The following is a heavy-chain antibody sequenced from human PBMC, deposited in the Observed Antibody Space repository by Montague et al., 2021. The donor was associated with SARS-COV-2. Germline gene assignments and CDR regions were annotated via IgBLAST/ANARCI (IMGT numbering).Heavy chain of an antibody. CDR3: ARGPVADNCSGGSCYSRYYYGMDV. D-gene: IGHD2-15*01. CDR2: INHSGST. J-gene: IGHJ6*02. V-gene: IGHV4-34*01. Sequence: SETLSLTCAVYGGSFSGYYWSWIRQPPGKGLEWIGEINHSGSTXXXPSXXXRVTISVDTSKNQFSLKLSSVTAADTAVYYCARGPVADNCSGGSCYSRYYYGMDVWGQGTTVTVSS. CDR1: GGSFSGYY.